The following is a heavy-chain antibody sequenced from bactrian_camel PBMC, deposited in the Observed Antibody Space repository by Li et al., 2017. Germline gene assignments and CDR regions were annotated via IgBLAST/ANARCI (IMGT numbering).Heavy chain of an antibody. CDR2: IATNGRT. Sequence: HVQLVESEGGSALAGGSLRLYCAASGLTSSSRFMGWFRQAPGREREGVAAIATNGRTNYADSVKGRFTISKDNAKNTLYLQMNSLKPEDTAMYYCAASGYYSDYAWRFWTEKGCTRVSGVPDFNGWGQGTQVTVS. D-gene: IGHD4*01. V-gene: IGHV3S53*01. J-gene: IGHJ4*01. CDR1: GLTSSSRF. CDR3: AASGYYSDYAWRFWTEKGCTRVSGVPDFNG.